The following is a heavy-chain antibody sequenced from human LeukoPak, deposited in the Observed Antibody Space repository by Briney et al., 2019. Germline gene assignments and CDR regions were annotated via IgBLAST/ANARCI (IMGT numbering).Heavy chain of an antibody. CDR3: ARVDGYPSPLGFDI. V-gene: IGHV1-18*01. D-gene: IGHD5-24*01. J-gene: IGHJ3*02. CDR1: GYTFTSYG. CDR2: ISAHNGNT. Sequence: GASVKVSCKASGYTFTSYGISWVRQAPGQGLEWMGWISAHNGNTNYAQRLQGRVTMTTDTSTSTAYMELRSLRSDDTAVYYCARVDGYPSPLGFDIWGQGTMVTVSS.